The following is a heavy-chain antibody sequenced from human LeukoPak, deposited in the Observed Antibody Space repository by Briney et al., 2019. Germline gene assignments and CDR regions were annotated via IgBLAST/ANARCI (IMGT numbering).Heavy chain of an antibody. CDR1: GFTFSSYW. J-gene: IGHJ4*02. Sequence: GGSLRLSCAASGFTFSSYWMHWVRQAPWRGLVWVSRINSDGSSTSYADSVKGRFTISRDNAKNTLYLQMNSLRAEDTAVYYCASLGNYCSSTSCPDYWGQGTLVTVSS. CDR3: ASLGNYCSSTSCPDY. V-gene: IGHV3-74*01. D-gene: IGHD2-2*01. CDR2: INSDGSST.